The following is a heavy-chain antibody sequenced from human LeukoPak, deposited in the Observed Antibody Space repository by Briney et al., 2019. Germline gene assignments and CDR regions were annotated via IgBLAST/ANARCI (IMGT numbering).Heavy chain of an antibody. CDR3: AKRDILTGYRYYFDY. D-gene: IGHD3-9*01. CDR2: ISGITGNA. CDR1: GFTFGDYA. V-gene: IGHV3-23*01. J-gene: IGHJ4*02. Sequence: PGGSLRLSCTASGFTFGDYAMSWFRQAPGKGLEWVSAISGITGNAYYADSVKGRFTISRDNSKNTLYLQMNSLRAEDTAVYYCAKRDILTGYRYYFDYWGQGTLVTVSS.